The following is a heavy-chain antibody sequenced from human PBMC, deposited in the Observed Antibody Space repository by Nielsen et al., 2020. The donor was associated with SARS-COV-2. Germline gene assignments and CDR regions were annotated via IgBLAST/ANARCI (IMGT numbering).Heavy chain of an antibody. CDR3: ARGMGYSYGFDY. CDR1: GFTVSSNY. Sequence: GESLKISCAASGFTVSSNYMSWVRQAPGKGLEWVSVIYSGGSTYYADSVKGRFTISRDNSKNTLYLQMNSLRAEDTAVHYCARGMGYSYGFDYWGQGTLVTVSS. D-gene: IGHD5-18*01. V-gene: IGHV3-66*01. CDR2: IYSGGST. J-gene: IGHJ4*02.